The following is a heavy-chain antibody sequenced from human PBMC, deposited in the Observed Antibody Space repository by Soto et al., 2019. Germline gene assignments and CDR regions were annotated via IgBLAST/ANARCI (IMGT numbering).Heavy chain of an antibody. J-gene: IGHJ4*02. CDR3: VSGHCSSTSCSSRDY. Sequence: GGSLRLSCAASGFTFSSYWMHWVRQAPGKGLVWVSRINSDGSRTTYADSVKGRFTISRDNAKNTLYLQMNSLRAEDTAVYYCVSGHCSSTSCSSRDYWGQGTLVTVSS. V-gene: IGHV3-74*01. CDR2: INSDGSRT. D-gene: IGHD2-2*01. CDR1: GFTFSSYW.